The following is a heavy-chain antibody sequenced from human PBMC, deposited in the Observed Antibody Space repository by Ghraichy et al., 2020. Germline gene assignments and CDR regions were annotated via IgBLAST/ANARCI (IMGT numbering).Heavy chain of an antibody. D-gene: IGHD3-10*01. V-gene: IGHV4-31*03. CDR1: GGSISSGGYY. CDR2: IYYSGST. J-gene: IGHJ6*02. Sequence: SETLSLTCTVSGGSISSGGYYWSWIRQHPGKGLEWIGYIYYSGSTYYNPSLKSRVTISVDTSKNQFSLKLSSVTAADTAVYYCARAKSYYYGSGDMDVWGQGTTVTVSS. CDR3: ARAKSYYYGSGDMDV.